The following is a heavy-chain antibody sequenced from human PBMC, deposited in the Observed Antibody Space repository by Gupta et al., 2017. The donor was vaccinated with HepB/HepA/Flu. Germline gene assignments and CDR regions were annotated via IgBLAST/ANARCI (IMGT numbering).Heavy chain of an antibody. Sequence: EVQLLESVGGLVQRGGSLRRSCASSGFTFSRSALRWVPQAPGNGLEWVSEISCSAGSTYYADSIKGRFTISRDNSKKTLYLQMSSLRAEDTAVYYCAKAPHEDYYDSSGYGHAFDIWGQGTMVTVSA. CDR2: ISCSAGST. D-gene: IGHD3-22*01. CDR1: GFTFSRSA. CDR3: AKAPHEDYYDSSGYGHAFDI. J-gene: IGHJ3*02. V-gene: IGHV3-23*01.